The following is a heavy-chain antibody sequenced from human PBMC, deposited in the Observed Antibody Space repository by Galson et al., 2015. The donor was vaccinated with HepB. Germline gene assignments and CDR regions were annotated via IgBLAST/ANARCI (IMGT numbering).Heavy chain of an antibody. CDR3: GRDVVSSAAAGMND. D-gene: IGHD6-13*01. J-gene: IGHJ4*02. V-gene: IGHV1-46*03. CDR1: GYTFTSHY. Sequence: SVKVSCKASGYTFTSHYIHWVRQAPGQGLEWMGIINPSGGSTSYAQKFQGRVTMTRDTSTSTVYMELSSLKSEDAAVYYCGRDVVSSAAAGMNDWGQGTLVTVSS. CDR2: INPSGGST.